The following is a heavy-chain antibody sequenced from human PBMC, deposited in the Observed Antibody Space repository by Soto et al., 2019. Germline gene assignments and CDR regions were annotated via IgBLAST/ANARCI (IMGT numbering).Heavy chain of an antibody. D-gene: IGHD3-9*01. CDR3: ANTYYDILTGYYLFDP. J-gene: IGHJ5*02. Sequence: ESGPTLVNPTQTLTLTCTFSGFSLSTSGMCVSWIRQPPGKALEWLALIDWDDDKYYSTSLKTRLTIPKDTSKNQVVLTMTNMDPVDTATYYCANTYYDILTGYYLFDPWGQGTLVTVSS. V-gene: IGHV2-70*01. CDR1: GFSLSTSGMC. CDR2: IDWDDDK.